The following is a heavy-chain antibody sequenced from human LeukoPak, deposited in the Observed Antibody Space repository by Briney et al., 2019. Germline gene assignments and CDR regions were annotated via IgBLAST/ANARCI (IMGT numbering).Heavy chain of an antibody. CDR2: IRYDGSNK. Sequence: GGSLRLSCAASGFTFSSYGMHWVRQAPGKGLEWVTFIRYDGSNKYYADSVKGRFTISRDNSKNTLYLQMNSLRAEDTAVYYCAKDVAGDYEIDYWGQGTLVTVSS. CDR3: AKDVAGDYEIDY. J-gene: IGHJ4*02. D-gene: IGHD4-17*01. V-gene: IGHV3-30*02. CDR1: GFTFSSYG.